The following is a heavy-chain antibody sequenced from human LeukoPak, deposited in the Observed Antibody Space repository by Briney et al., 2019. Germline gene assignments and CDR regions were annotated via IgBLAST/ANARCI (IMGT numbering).Heavy chain of an antibody. D-gene: IGHD1-20*01. CDR1: GFTVSSNY. CDR2: IYSGGTT. V-gene: IGHV3-66*01. CDR3: ASPRITGTLDAFDI. Sequence: GGSLRLSCAASGFTVSSNYMSWVRQAPGKGLEWVSVIYSGGTTYYADSVKGRFTISRDNSKNTLYLQMNSLRAEDTAVYYCASPRITGTLDAFDIWGQGTMVTVSS. J-gene: IGHJ3*02.